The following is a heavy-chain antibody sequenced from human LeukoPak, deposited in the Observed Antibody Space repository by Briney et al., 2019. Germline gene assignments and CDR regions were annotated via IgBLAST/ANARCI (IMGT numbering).Heavy chain of an antibody. Sequence: SETLSLTCTVSGGSFSSGSYYWNWIRQPPGKGLEWIGYIYYSGSTNYNPSLKSRVTISEGTSKNQFSLKMTSVTAADTAVYYCARARDSNYYYGMGVWGQGTTVTVSS. CDR3: ARARDSNYYYGMGV. D-gene: IGHD2-15*01. V-gene: IGHV4-61*01. CDR1: GGSFSSGSYY. J-gene: IGHJ6*02. CDR2: IYYSGST.